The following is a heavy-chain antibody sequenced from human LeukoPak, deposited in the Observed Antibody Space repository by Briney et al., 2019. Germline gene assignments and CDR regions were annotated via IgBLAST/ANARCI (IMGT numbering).Heavy chain of an antibody. J-gene: IGHJ5*02. CDR2: INHSGST. V-gene: IGHV4-34*01. D-gene: IGHD2-2*01. CDR1: GGSFSGYY. CDR3: ARGRHCSSTSCYYLANWFDP. Sequence: PSETLSLTCAVYGGSFSGYYWSWIRQPPGKGLEWIGEINHSGSTNYNPSLKSRVTISVDTSKNQFSLKLSSVPAADTAVYYCARGRHCSSTSCYYLANWFDPWGQGTLVTVSS.